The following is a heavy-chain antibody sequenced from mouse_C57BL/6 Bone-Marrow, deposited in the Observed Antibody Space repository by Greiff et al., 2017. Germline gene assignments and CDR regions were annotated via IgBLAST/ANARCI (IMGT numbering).Heavy chain of an antibody. CDR1: GFTFSDYG. CDR3: ARRPYYYGSSNWYFDV. J-gene: IGHJ1*03. CDR2: ISNLAYSI. V-gene: IGHV5-15*01. D-gene: IGHD1-1*01. Sequence: EVKLQQSGGGLVQPGGSLKLSCAASGFTFSDYGMAWVRQAPRKGPEWVAFISNLAYSIYYADTVTGRFTISRENAKNTLYLEMSSLRSEDTAMYYCARRPYYYGSSNWYFDVWGTGTTVTVSS.